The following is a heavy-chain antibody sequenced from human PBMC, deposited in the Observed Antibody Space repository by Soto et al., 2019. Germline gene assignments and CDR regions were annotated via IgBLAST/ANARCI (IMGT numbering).Heavy chain of an antibody. CDR3: ARSGLLSGYVRAAFDY. CDR2: ISAYNGNT. V-gene: IGHV1-18*01. D-gene: IGHD5-12*01. J-gene: IGHJ4*02. CDR1: GYTFTSYG. Sequence: QVQLVQSGAEVKKPGASVKVSCKASGYTFTSYGISWVRQAPGQGLEWMGWISAYNGNTNYAQKLQGRVTMTTDTYTRTAYMERRSLRSDDTAVYYCARSGLLSGYVRAAFDYWGKGTLVTVSS.